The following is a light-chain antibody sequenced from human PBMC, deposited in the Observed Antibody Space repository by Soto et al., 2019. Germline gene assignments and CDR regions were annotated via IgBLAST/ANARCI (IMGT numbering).Light chain of an antibody. V-gene: IGKV1-39*01. CDR1: QSISRY. Sequence: DIQMTQSPSSLSASVGDRVTITCRASQSISRYLSWYQQKPGKAPNLLIYGASTLKSGVPSRFSGSGAGTDFTLTISSLLPEDFATYCCQESHTSGTFGQGTKVEI. J-gene: IGKJ2*01. CDR3: QESHTSGT. CDR2: GAS.